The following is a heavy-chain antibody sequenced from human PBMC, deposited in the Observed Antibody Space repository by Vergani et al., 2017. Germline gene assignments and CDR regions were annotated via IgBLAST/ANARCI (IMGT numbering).Heavy chain of an antibody. CDR1: GYTFTSYA. J-gene: IGHJ3*02. D-gene: IGHD5-18*01. CDR3: ARESPVGYSYGYDAFDI. CDR2: INTNTGNP. V-gene: IGHV7-4-1*02. Sequence: QVQLVQSGSELKKPGASVKVSCKASGYTFTSYAMNWVRQAPGQGLEWMGWINTNTGNPTYAQGFTGRFVFSLDTSVSTAYLQISSLKAEDTAVYYCARESPVGYSYGYDAFDIWGQGTMVTVSS.